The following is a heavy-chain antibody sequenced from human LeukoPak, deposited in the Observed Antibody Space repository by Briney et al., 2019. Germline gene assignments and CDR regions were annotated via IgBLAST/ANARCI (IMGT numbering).Heavy chain of an antibody. Sequence: ASVQVSCQASGYTFTSYGISWVRQAPGQGLEWMGWISAYNGNTNYAQKLQGRVTMTTDTSTSTAYMELRSLRSDGTAVYYCARVWVEYYYDSSGYSRPKVSAFDIWGQGTMVTVSS. J-gene: IGHJ3*02. CDR1: GYTFTSYG. CDR3: ARVWVEYYYDSSGYSRPKVSAFDI. CDR2: ISAYNGNT. D-gene: IGHD3-22*01. V-gene: IGHV1-18*01.